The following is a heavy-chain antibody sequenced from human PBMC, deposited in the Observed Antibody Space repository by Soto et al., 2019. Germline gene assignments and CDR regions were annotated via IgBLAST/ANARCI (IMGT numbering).Heavy chain of an antibody. D-gene: IGHD2-2*02. CDR3: ARLGYCTGTSCYTFDS. CDR2: IDPSDSYT. V-gene: IGHV5-10-1*01. J-gene: IGHJ4*02. Sequence: PGESLKISCKGSGYSFTSYWISWVRQMPGKGLEWMGRIDPSDSYTNYSPSFQGHVTISADKSISTAYLQWSSLKASDTAMYYCARLGYCTGTSCYTFDSWGQGTLVTVSS. CDR1: GYSFTSYW.